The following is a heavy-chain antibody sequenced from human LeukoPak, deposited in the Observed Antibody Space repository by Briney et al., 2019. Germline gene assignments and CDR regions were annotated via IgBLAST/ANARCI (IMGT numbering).Heavy chain of an antibody. J-gene: IGHJ4*02. Sequence: GRSLRLSCAASGFTFDDYAMHWVRQAPGKGLEWVSGISWNSVGIGYADSVKGRFTISRDNAKNSLYLQMNSLRAEDTAVYYCANEDRPLYCSGGSCPKYFDYWGQGTLVTVSS. V-gene: IGHV3-9*01. D-gene: IGHD2-15*01. CDR1: GFTFDDYA. CDR3: ANEDRPLYCSGGSCPKYFDY. CDR2: ISWNSVGI.